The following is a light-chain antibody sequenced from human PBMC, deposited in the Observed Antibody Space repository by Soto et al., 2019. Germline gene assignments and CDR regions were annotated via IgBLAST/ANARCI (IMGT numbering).Light chain of an antibody. CDR1: QSVSNNY. J-gene: IGKJ1*01. Sequence: EIVLTQSPGTLSLSPGERATLSCRASQSVSNNYLAWYQQKPGQAPRLLIYGASNRATGIPDRFSGSGSGTDFTLTISRVEPEDFAVYYCQQYNNWWTFGQGTKVDIK. V-gene: IGKV3-20*01. CDR2: GAS. CDR3: QQYNNWWT.